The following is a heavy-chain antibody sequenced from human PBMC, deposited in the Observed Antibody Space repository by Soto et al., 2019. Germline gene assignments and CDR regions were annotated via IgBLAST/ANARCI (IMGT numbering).Heavy chain of an antibody. V-gene: IGHV1-3*01. CDR2: INAGNGNT. CDR1: GYTFTSYA. D-gene: IGHD2-2*01. J-gene: IGHJ5*02. CDR3: ARGDIVVVPAAYLDP. Sequence: QVQLVQSGAEVKKPGASVKVPCRAPGYTFTSYAMHGVRQAPGQRLGWLGWINAGNGNTKYSQKFQGRVTITRDTSASTAYMGLSSLRSEDTAVYYCARGDIVVVPAAYLDPWGQGTLVTVSS.